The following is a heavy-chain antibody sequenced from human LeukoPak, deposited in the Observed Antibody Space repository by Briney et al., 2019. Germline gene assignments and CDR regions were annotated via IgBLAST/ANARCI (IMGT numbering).Heavy chain of an antibody. J-gene: IGHJ4*02. CDR1: GGSFSGYY. CDR3: ARGATVTPNGALTY. V-gene: IGHV4-34*01. D-gene: IGHD4-17*01. Sequence: SETLSLTCAVYGGSFSGYYWSWIRQPPGKGLEWIGEINHSGSTNYNPSLKSRVTISVDTSKNQFSLKLSSVTAADTAVYYYARGATVTPNGALTYWGQGTLVTVSS. CDR2: INHSGST.